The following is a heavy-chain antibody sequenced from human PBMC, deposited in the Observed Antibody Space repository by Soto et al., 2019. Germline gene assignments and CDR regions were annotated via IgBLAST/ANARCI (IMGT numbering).Heavy chain of an antibody. Sequence: QRQLLQSGAEVKKTGSSVKISCKTSGWIFSFQYLHWVRQAPGQGLEWLGWITPYNGNVKYAQHFQDRISLTRDNSVTPLFLELRNLRSEDTGLYYCARSATSGDQHFIDSWGQGTLVTVSS. V-gene: IGHV1-45*02. CDR3: ARSATSGDQHFIDS. D-gene: IGHD7-27*01. CDR1: GWIFSFQY. CDR2: ITPYNGNV. J-gene: IGHJ4*02.